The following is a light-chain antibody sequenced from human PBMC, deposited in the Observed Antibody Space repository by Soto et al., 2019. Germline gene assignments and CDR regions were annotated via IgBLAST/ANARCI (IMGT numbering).Light chain of an antibody. CDR2: DVT. CDR1: SSDVGGYNH. J-gene: IGLJ2*01. V-gene: IGLV2-14*01. CDR3: SSYTSSSTPV. Sequence: QSALTQPASVSDSPGQSITISCTGTSSDVGGYNHVSWYQQHPGKAPKLMIYDVTNRPSGVSNRFSGSKSGSTASLIISGLQAEDEADYYCSSYTSSSTPVFGGGTKVTVL.